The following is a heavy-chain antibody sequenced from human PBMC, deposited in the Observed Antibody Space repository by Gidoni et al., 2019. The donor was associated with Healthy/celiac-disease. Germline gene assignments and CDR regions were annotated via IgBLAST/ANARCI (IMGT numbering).Heavy chain of an antibody. CDR2: IDPGDSDT. J-gene: IGHJ2*01. D-gene: IGHD2-21*02. Sequence: DVQPVQSGAEVKKPGASLKLSCKGSGYSFTSYWIGWVRQMPVEGLEWMGIIDPGDSDTRYSPSFEGQVTISADKSISTAYLQWSSLKASDTAMYYYARRGCGDCFHWYFDLWGRGTLVTVSS. V-gene: IGHV5-51*01. CDR1: GYSFTSYW. CDR3: ARRGCGDCFHWYFDL.